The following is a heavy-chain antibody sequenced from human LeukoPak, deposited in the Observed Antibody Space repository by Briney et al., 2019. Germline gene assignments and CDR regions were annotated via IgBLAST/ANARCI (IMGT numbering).Heavy chain of an antibody. CDR3: AKDRYCSSTSCYTGGLDY. V-gene: IGHV3-23*01. D-gene: IGHD2-2*02. J-gene: IGHJ4*02. CDR1: GFTFSSYA. Sequence: GGSLRLSCAASGFTFSSYAMSWVRQAPGKGLEWVSAISGSGGSTYYADSVKGRFTISRDNAKNSLYLQMNSLNTEDTAMYYCAKDRYCSSTSCYTGGLDYWGQGTLVTVSS. CDR2: ISGSGGST.